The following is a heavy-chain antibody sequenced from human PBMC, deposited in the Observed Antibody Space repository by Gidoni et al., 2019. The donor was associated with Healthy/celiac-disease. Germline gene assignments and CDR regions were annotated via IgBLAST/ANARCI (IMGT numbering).Heavy chain of an antibody. CDR3: AKDQNWNDFAFDI. V-gene: IGHV3-23*01. D-gene: IGHD1-1*01. CDR2: ISGSGGST. CDR1: GFTFSSYA. Sequence: EVQLLESGGGLVQPVVSLRLSCAASGFTFSSYAMSWVRLAPGKGLEWVSAISGSGGSTYYADSVKGRFTISRDNSKNTLYLQMNSLRAEDTAVYYCAKDQNWNDFAFDIWGQGTMVTVSS. J-gene: IGHJ3*02.